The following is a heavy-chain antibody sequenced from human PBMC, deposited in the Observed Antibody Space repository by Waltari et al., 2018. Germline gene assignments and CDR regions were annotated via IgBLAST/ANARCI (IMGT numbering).Heavy chain of an antibody. Sequence: QVQLQESGPGLVKPSETLSLTCTVSGGSLTGYYWSWIRQPPGKGLEWIGHIYYNGNTDYNPSLKSRVTISVDTSKNQFSLKLSSVTAADTAVYYCAREIYGGNSRPYDYWGQGTLVTVSS. CDR2: IYYNGNT. CDR1: GGSLTGYY. V-gene: IGHV4-59*01. J-gene: IGHJ4*02. D-gene: IGHD4-17*01. CDR3: AREIYGGNSRPYDY.